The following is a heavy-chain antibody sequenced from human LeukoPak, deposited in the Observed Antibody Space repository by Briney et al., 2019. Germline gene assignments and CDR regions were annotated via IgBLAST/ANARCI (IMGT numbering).Heavy chain of an antibody. V-gene: IGHV3-11*01. CDR2: ISSSGSTI. CDR1: GFTFSDYY. J-gene: IGHJ4*02. CDR3: ARGEAYCGGDCSFFDY. Sequence: GGSLRLSCAASGFTFSDYYMSWIRQAPGKGLEWVSYISSSGSTIYYADSVKGPFTISRDNAKNSLYLQMNSLRAEDTAVYYCARGEAYCGGDCSFFDYWGQGTLVTVSS. D-gene: IGHD2-21*02.